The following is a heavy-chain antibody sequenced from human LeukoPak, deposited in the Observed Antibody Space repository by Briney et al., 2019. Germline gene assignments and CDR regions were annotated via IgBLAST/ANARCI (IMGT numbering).Heavy chain of an antibody. J-gene: IGHJ5*02. V-gene: IGHV4-30-4*08. D-gene: IGHD6-19*01. CDR2: IYYSGST. CDR3: AREAQWLEEEGSRWFDP. Sequence: PSETLSLTCTVSGGSISSGDYYWSWIRRPPGKGLEWIGYIYYSGSTYYNPSLKSRVTISVDTSKNQFSLKLSSVTVADTAVYYCAREAQWLEEEGSRWFDPWGQGTLVTVSS. CDR1: GGSISSGDYY.